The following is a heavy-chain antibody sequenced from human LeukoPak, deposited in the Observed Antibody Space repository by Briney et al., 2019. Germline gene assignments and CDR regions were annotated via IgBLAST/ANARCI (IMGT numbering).Heavy chain of an antibody. D-gene: IGHD2-15*01. CDR1: GGSISSYY. V-gene: IGHV4-59*12. Sequence: PSETLSLTCTVSGGSISSYYWSWIRQPPGKGLEWIGYIYYSGSTNYNPSLKSRVTISVDTSKNQFSLKLSSVTAADTAVYYCARYYCSGGGCYSLADYWGQGTLVTVSS. CDR2: IYYSGST. J-gene: IGHJ4*02. CDR3: ARYYCSGGGCYSLADY.